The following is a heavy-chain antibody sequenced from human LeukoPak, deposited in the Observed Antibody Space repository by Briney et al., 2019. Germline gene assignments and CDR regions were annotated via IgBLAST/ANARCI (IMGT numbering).Heavy chain of an antibody. Sequence: SETLSLTCTVSGGSISSSSYYWGWIRQPPGKGLEWIGSIYYSGSTYYNPSLKSRVTISVDTSKNQFSLKLSSVTAADTAAYYCARASGPTYYYYYYMDVWGKGTTVTVSS. V-gene: IGHV4-39*07. D-gene: IGHD4-11*01. CDR1: GGSISSSSYY. J-gene: IGHJ6*03. CDR3: ARASGPTYYYYYYMDV. CDR2: IYYSGST.